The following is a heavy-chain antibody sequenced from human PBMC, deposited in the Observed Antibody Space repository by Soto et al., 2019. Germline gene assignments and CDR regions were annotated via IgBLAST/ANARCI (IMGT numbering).Heavy chain of an antibody. D-gene: IGHD5-12*01. Sequence: GESLKISCKGSGYIFTSYWIVWVLHMPGKCLDCIGIIYPFYSDTRYSPSFQGQFTISADNSIITSYLHCSILKPSDTAIYYCASQEWIRLSQPYYFDYWGQGTMVTVSS. V-gene: IGHV5-51*01. CDR1: GYIFTSYW. CDR3: ASQEWIRLSQPYYFDY. CDR2: IYPFYSDT. J-gene: IGHJ4*02.